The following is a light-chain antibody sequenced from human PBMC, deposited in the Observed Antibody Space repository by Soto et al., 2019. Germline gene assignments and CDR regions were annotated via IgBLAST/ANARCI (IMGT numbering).Light chain of an antibody. J-gene: IGLJ1*01. CDR3: SSYAGSNNLHV. V-gene: IGLV2-8*01. Sequence: QSALTQPPSASGSPGQSVTISCTGASSDVGGYKYVSWYQQHPGKAPKLMIYEVTKRPSGVPDRFSGSKSGNAASLTVSGLQAEDEADYYCSSYAGSNNLHVSGTGTKVTVL. CDR2: EVT. CDR1: SSDVGGYKY.